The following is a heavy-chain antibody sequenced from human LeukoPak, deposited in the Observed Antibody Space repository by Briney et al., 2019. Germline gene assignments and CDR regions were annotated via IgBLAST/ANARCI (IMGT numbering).Heavy chain of an antibody. CDR1: GGFAFSSFV. CDR2: ISTSGDGT. V-gene: IGHV3-23*01. J-gene: IGHJ4*02. Sequence: GGSLRLSCVASGGFAFSSFVLSWVRQTPGKGLEWVSVISTSGDGTYYTDSVKGRFTISRDNSKNTLYLQMNSLRAEDTAVYYCARDGLRYYDSSGYYKPGVDYWGQGTLVTVSS. CDR3: ARDGLRYYDSSGYYKPGVDY. D-gene: IGHD3-22*01.